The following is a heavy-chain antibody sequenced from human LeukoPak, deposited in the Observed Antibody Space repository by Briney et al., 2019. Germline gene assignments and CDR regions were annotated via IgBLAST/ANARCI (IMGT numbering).Heavy chain of an antibody. Sequence: GRSLRLSCAASGFTFSSYGMHWVRQAPGKGLEWVAVISYDGSNKYYADSVKGRFTISRDNSKNTLYLQINSLRAEDAAVYYCAKDLVGYYDSSGYLNWGQGTLVTVSS. V-gene: IGHV3-30*18. D-gene: IGHD3-22*01. CDR2: ISYDGSNK. CDR1: GFTFSSYG. J-gene: IGHJ4*02. CDR3: AKDLVGYYDSSGYLN.